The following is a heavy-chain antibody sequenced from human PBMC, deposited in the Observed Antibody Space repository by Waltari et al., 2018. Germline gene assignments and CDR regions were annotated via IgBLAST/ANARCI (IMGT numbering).Heavy chain of an antibody. CDR3: ARSTVGATEDY. J-gene: IGHJ4*02. V-gene: IGHV4-61*02. CDR1: GGSISSGSYY. D-gene: IGHD1-26*01. Sequence: QVQLQESGPGLVKPSQTLSLTCTVSGGSISSGSYYWSWIRQPAGKGLEWIGRIYTSGSTNYNPSLKSRVTISVDTSKNQFSLKLSSVTAADKDVYYCARSTVGATEDYWGQGTLVTVSS. CDR2: IYTSGST.